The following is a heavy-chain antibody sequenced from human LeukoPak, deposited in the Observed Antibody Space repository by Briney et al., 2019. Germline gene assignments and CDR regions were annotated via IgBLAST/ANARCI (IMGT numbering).Heavy chain of an antibody. J-gene: IGHJ6*02. CDR1: GFTFSSYS. V-gene: IGHV3-21*01. Sequence: GGSLRLSCAASGFTFSSYSMNWVRQAPGKGLEWVSSISSSSSYIYYADSVKGRFTISRDNAKNSLYLQMNSLRAEDTAVYYCARESHCSSTSCFHYYYYYGMDVWGQETTVTVSS. D-gene: IGHD2-2*01. CDR2: ISSSSSYI. CDR3: ARESHCSSTSCFHYYYYYGMDV.